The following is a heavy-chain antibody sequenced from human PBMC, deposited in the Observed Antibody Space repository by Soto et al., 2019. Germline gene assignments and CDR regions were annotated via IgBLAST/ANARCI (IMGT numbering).Heavy chain of an antibody. CDR3: ARVVVPAAIAWFDP. V-gene: IGHV4-59*01. CDR2: IYYSGST. J-gene: IGHJ5*02. Sequence: QVQLQESGPGLVKPSETLSLTCTVSGGSISSYYWSWIRQPPGKGLEWIGYIYYSGSTNYNPSLKSPVTISVDTSKNQFSRKLSSVTAADTAVYYCARVVVPAAIAWFDPWGQGTLVTVSS. CDR1: GGSISSYY. D-gene: IGHD2-2*01.